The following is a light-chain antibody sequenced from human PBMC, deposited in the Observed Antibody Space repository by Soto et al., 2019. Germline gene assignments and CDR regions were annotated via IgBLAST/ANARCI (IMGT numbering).Light chain of an antibody. J-gene: IGKJ2*01. V-gene: IGKV3-20*01. CDR2: GAS. CDR1: QSVSSSY. CDR3: HQYGSSPYT. Sequence: EIGLTQSPGTLSLSPGERATLSCRASQSVSSSYLAWYQQKPGQAPRLLIYGASSRATGIPDRFSGSGSGNAFTLTSSRLEPEDFAVYYCHQYGSSPYTFGQGTKLEIK.